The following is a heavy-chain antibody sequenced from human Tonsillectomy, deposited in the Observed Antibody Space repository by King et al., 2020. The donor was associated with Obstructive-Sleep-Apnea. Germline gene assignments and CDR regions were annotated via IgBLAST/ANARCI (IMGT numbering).Heavy chain of an antibody. CDR3: ARDSSPIRGWFDP. CDR2: IYHRGST. J-gene: IGHJ5*02. V-gene: IGHV4-4*02. CDR1: GGSISSDNW. D-gene: IGHD2-2*01. Sequence: QLQESGPGLVKPSGTLSLTCAVSGGSISSDNWWSWVRQPPGKGLEWIGEIYHRGSTNYNPSLKRRVTISVDKSKNQFSLKLSSVTAADTAVYYCARDSSPIRGWFDPWGQGIVVTVSS.